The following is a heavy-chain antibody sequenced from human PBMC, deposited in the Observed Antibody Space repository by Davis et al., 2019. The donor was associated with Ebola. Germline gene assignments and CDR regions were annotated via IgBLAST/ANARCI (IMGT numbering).Heavy chain of an antibody. Sequence: PGGSLRLSCAASGFTFSSHSTNWVRQAPGKGLEWLSYISDSGDTTSYANSVRGRFTISRDNVKNSLYLQMNSLRDEDTGVYHCSRLMRSGGWYSDFWGQGTLVTVST. CDR1: GFTFSSHS. CDR3: SRLMRSGGWYSDF. V-gene: IGHV3-48*02. D-gene: IGHD6-19*01. J-gene: IGHJ4*02. CDR2: ISDSGDTT.